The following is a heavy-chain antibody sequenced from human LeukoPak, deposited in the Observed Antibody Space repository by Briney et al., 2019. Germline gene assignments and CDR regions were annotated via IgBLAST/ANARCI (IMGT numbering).Heavy chain of an antibody. J-gene: IGHJ4*02. V-gene: IGHV3-23*01. Sequence: GGTLRLSCVASGFTFSRHGMNWVRQAPGKGLEWVSGISPSGDIKYYVDSVKGRFTVSRDNSKNTLYLQVNSLRVEDTAVYYCVKDQREAYRSGWSRDFDYWGQGTLVTVSS. CDR3: VKDQREAYRSGWSRDFDY. CDR1: GFTFSRHG. CDR2: ISPSGDIK. D-gene: IGHD6-19*01.